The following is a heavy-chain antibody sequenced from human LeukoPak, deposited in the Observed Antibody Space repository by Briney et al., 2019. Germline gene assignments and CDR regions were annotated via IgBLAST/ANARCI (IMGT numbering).Heavy chain of an antibody. V-gene: IGHV4-34*01. CDR1: GGSLSGYF. D-gene: IGHD3-10*01. CDR2: TDHNGRA. Sequence: SETLSLTCAVYGGSLSGYFWTWIRQPPGKGLEWLGETDHNGRADYKSSLKSRLIISVDMSKNQFSLRLRSVTAADTAVYYCARVSYHHASGRASDYWGQGTLITVSS. CDR3: ARVSYHHASGRASDY. J-gene: IGHJ4*02.